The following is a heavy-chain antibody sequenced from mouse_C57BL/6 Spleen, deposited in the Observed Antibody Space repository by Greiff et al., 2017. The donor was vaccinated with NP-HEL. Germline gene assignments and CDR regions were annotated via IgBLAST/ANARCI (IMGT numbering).Heavy chain of an antibody. CDR3: TRYYGIDY. D-gene: IGHD1-2*01. Sequence: VQLVESGAELVRPGASVTLSCKASGYTFTDYEMHWVKQTPVHGLEWIGAIDPETGGTAYNQKFKGKAILTADKSSGTAYMELRSLTSEDSAVYYCTRYYGIDYWGQGTTLTVSS. J-gene: IGHJ2*01. V-gene: IGHV1-15*01. CDR2: IDPETGGT. CDR1: GYTFTDYE.